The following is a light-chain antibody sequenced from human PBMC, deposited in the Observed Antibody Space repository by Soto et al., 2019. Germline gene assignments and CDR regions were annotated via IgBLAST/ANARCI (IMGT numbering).Light chain of an antibody. V-gene: IGKV3-11*01. CDR3: QPRSNWPPIT. Sequence: EIVLTQSPATLSLSPGERATLTCRASQSVSSYLAWYQQKRGQAPRLLIYDASNRATGIPARFSGSGSGTDFTLTISSLEPEDFAVYYCQPRSNWPPITFGHGTRLEIK. J-gene: IGKJ5*01. CDR2: DAS. CDR1: QSVSSY.